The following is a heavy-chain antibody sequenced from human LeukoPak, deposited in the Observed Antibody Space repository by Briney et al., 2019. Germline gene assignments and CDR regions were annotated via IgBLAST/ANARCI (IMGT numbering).Heavy chain of an antibody. CDR2: IYTSGPT. J-gene: IGHJ4*02. Sequence: GGSLRLSCAASGFSASRNYMSWVRQAPGKGLEWVSVIYTSGPTHYADSVKGRFTFSRDNFKNTLYLQMNSLKTEDTAIYYCARMISTAGTTGGDYFDLWGQGALVTVSS. V-gene: IGHV3-53*01. D-gene: IGHD6-13*01. CDR3: ARMISTAGTTGGDYFDL. CDR1: GFSASRNY.